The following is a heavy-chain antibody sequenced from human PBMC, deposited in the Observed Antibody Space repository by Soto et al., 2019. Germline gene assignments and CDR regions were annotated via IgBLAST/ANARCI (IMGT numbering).Heavy chain of an antibody. V-gene: IGHV4-34*01. Sequence: SETLSLTCAVYGGSFSGYYWSWIRQPPGKGLEWIGEINHSGSTNYNPSLKSRVTISVDTSKNQFSLELSSVTAADTAVYYCAREWVVVAATPKNSIKFDPWGQGTLVTVSS. CDR2: INHSGST. CDR1: GGSFSGYY. CDR3: AREWVVVAATPKNSIKFDP. D-gene: IGHD2-15*01. J-gene: IGHJ5*02.